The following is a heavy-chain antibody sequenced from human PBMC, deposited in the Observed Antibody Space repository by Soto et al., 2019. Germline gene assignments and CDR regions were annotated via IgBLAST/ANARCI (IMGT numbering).Heavy chain of an antibody. CDR3: AKGGVTRSYYYAMDV. CDR2: LSGSGSST. J-gene: IGHJ6*02. CDR1: GFIFSDYA. V-gene: IGHV3-23*01. Sequence: EVQLLESEGGLVQPGKSLRLSCAASGFIFSDYAMSWVRQAPGKGLEWVSALSGSGSSTYYADSVKGRFTISRDNLKNTVSLHMDNLTVEATAVYYCAKGGVTRSYYYAMDVWGQGTTVTVSS.